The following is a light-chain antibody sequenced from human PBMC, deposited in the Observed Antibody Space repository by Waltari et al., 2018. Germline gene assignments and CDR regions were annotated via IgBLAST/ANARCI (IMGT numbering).Light chain of an antibody. J-gene: IGKJ4*01. CDR1: QTILYSPTISNY. V-gene: IGKV4-1*01. Sequence: DFVMTQSPDSLAVSLGERATINCKSSQTILYSPTISNYLAWYQQRPGQPPKLLIYWASVRASGVPDRFSGSGSGTDFTLTISSLQPEDVAVYYCQQYITTLTFGGGTKVEIK. CDR3: QQYITTLT. CDR2: WAS.